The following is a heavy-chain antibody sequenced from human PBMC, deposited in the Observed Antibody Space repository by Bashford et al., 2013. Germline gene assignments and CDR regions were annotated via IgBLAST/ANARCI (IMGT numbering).Heavy chain of an antibody. CDR2: IYYSGST. V-gene: IGHV4-39*01. CDR1: GGSISSSSYY. J-gene: IGHJ5*02. CDR3: ARHVPPGPRIAVAGMNWFDP. Sequence: SETLSLTCTVSGGSISSSSYYWGWIRQPPGKGLEWIGSIYYSGSTYYNPSLKSRVTISVDTSKNQFSLKLSSVTAADTAVYYCARHVPPGPRIAVAGMNWFDPGAREPWSPSPQ. D-gene: IGHD6-19*01.